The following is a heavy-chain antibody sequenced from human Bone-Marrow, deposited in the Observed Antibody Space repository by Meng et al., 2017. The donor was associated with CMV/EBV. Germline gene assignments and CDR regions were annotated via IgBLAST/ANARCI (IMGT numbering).Heavy chain of an antibody. Sequence: SVKVSCKASGGTFSSYTISWVRQAPGQGLEWMGRIIPILGIANYAQKFQGRVTITADKSTSTAYMELSSLRSDDTAVYYCARGSSSWPNWDFDYWVQGTLVTVSS. V-gene: IGHV1-69*02. CDR3: ARGSSSWPNWDFDY. CDR2: IIPILGIA. CDR1: GGTFSSYT. D-gene: IGHD6-13*01. J-gene: IGHJ4*02.